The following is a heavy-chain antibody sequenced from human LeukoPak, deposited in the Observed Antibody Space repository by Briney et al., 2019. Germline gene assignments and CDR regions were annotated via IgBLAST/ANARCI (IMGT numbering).Heavy chain of an antibody. CDR3: ARRPNYDFWSGSRVYPVDY. Sequence: SETLSLTCTVSGGSISSSSYYWGWIRQPPGKGLEWIGSIYYSGSTYYNPSLKSRVTISVDTSKNQFSLKLSSVTAADTAVYYCARRPNYDFWSGSRVYPVDYWGQGTLVTVSS. D-gene: IGHD3-3*01. V-gene: IGHV4-39*01. CDR1: GGSISSSSYY. J-gene: IGHJ4*02. CDR2: IYYSGST.